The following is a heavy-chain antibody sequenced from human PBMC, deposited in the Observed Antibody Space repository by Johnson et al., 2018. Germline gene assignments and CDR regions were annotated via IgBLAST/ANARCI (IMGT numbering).Heavy chain of an antibody. J-gene: IGHJ1*01. V-gene: IGHV3-23*04. D-gene: IGHD4-23*01. CDR1: GFIFLSYT. CDR2: ISGSGGSP. CDR3: AKGPSGNSTRGEYFHQ. Sequence: VQLVESGGGLVQPGGSLRLSCSASGFIFLSYTMSWVRQAPGKGLEWVSSISGSGGSPYYADSVKGRFSISRDNSKNTLYLQINRLIADDTGVYYCAKGPSGNSTRGEYFHQWGQGTLVTVSS.